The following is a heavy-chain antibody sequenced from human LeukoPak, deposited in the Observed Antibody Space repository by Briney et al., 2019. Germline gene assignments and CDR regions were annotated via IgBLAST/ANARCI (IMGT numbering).Heavy chain of an antibody. J-gene: IGHJ6*02. V-gene: IGHV3-21*01. CDR2: ISSGSSYI. CDR1: GFTFSSYS. D-gene: IGHD3-10*01. CDR3: AREIMVRGGKPYYYGMDV. Sequence: TGGSLRLSCAASGFTFSSYSMNWVRQAPGKGLEWVSSISSGSSYIYYADSVKGRFTISRDNAKNSLYLQMNSLRAEDTAVYYCAREIMVRGGKPYYYGMDVWGQGTTVTVSS.